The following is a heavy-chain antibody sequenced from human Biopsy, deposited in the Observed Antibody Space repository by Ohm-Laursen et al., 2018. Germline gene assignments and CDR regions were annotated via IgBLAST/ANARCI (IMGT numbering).Heavy chain of an antibody. J-gene: IGHJ4*02. CDR1: GDSVSSNRAA. Sequence: QTLSLTCAISGDSVSSNRAAWNWIRQSPSRGLEWLGSTFSRAKWYTDFAVSVKSRITLTPDPSTNQFSLQLNSVTPDDTAVYYCARSGSDSLNYYFDFWGQGTLVTVSS. CDR3: ARSGSDSLNYYFDF. V-gene: IGHV6-1*01. CDR2: TFSRAKWYT. D-gene: IGHD2-21*02.